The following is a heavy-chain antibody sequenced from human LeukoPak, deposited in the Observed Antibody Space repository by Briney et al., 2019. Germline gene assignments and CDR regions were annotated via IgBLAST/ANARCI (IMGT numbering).Heavy chain of an antibody. Sequence: GGSLRLSCAASGFTFSDYYMTWIRQAPGKGLEGVAHIVHSGNGMYYADSVKGRFTISRDNAKNSLCLQMNSLRAEDTAVYYCARGGYGDEPFDYWGQGTLVTVSS. D-gene: IGHD4-17*01. CDR1: GFTFSDYY. J-gene: IGHJ4*02. V-gene: IGHV3-11*04. CDR3: ARGGYGDEPFDY. CDR2: IVHSGNGM.